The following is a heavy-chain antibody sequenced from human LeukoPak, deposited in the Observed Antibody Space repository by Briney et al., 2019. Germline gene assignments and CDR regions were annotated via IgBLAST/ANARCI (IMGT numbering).Heavy chain of an antibody. D-gene: IGHD3-10*01. CDR2: INGGNGNT. CDR3: ARDEVEELLTGWGGMDV. J-gene: IGHJ6*02. Sequence: GASVKVSCKASGYTFTTYAMHWVRQAPGQRLEWMGWINGGNGNTKYSQKFQDRVTFTGDTSASTAYMELSSLRSEDTAVYYCARDEVEELLTGWGGMDVWGQGTTVTVSS. CDR1: GYTFTTYA. V-gene: IGHV1-3*01.